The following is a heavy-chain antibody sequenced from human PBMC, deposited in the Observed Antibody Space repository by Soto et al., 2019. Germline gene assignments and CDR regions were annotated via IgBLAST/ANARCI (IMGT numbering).Heavy chain of an antibody. D-gene: IGHD3-22*01. CDR2: ISYDGSNK. CDR1: GFTFSSYG. J-gene: IGHJ3*02. V-gene: IGHV3-30*18. CDR3: AKGGRVLYYYDSSGLDAFDI. Sequence: PGGSLRLSCAASGFTFSSYGMHWVRQAPGKGLEWVAVISYDGSNKYYADSVKGRFTISRDNSKNTLYLQMNSLRAEDTAVYYCAKGGRVLYYYDSSGLDAFDISGQGPMVTVSS.